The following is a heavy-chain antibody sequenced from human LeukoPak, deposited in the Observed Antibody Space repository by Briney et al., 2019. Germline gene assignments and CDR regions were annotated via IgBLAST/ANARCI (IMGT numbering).Heavy chain of an antibody. CDR2: IYSGGKV. V-gene: IGHV3-53*05. J-gene: IGHJ4*02. D-gene: IGHD2-2*01. Sequence: GGSLRLSCAASGFTVSSTYMSWVRQAPGKGLEWVSVIYSGGKVYYIDSVKGRFTISRDNSKNTLYLQMNSLRAEDTAVYYCAKDGPSSTSCLDYWGQGTLVTVSS. CDR1: GFTVSSTY. CDR3: AKDGPSSTSCLDY.